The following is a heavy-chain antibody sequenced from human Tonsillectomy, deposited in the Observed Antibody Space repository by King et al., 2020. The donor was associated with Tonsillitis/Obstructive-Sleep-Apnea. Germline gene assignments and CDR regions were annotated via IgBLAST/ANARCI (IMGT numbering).Heavy chain of an antibody. J-gene: IGHJ2*01. CDR2: IDPSDSYT. CDR3: VRHVEGYSSSWYVSWYFDL. D-gene: IGHD6-13*01. CDR1: GYSFTSYW. Sequence: VQLVESGAEVKKPGESLRISCKGSGYSFTSYWISWVRQMPGKGLEWMGRIDPSDSYTNYSPSFQGHVTISADKSISTAYLQWSSLKASATAMYYCVRHVEGYSSSWYVSWYFDLWGRGTLVTVSS. V-gene: IGHV5-10-1*03.